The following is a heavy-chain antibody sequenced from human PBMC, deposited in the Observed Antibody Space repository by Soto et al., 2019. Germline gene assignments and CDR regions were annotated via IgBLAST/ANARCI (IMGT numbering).Heavy chain of an antibody. CDR1: GYTFTSYG. CDR3: ARERDSSSSIFYYYYGMDV. D-gene: IGHD6-6*01. CDR2: ISAYNGNT. V-gene: IGHV1-18*01. J-gene: IGHJ6*02. Sequence: ASVKVSCKASGYTFTSYGISWVRQAPGQGLEWMGWISAYNGNTNYAQKLQGRVTMTTDTSTSTAYMELRSLRSDDTAVYYCARERDSSSSIFYYYYGMDVWGQGTTGTVSS.